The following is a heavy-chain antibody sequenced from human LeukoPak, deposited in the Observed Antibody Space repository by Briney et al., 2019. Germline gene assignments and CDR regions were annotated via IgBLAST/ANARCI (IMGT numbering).Heavy chain of an antibody. V-gene: IGHV3-9*01. Sequence: GGSLRLSCATSGFIFDDIAMHWVRHVPGKGLEWVSGISWSSETIGYVDSVKGRFSISRDNAKKSLYLQMDSLKTEDTALYFCVKEGYCSSSSCYREFDYWGQGTPVTVAS. CDR1: GFIFDDIA. CDR2: ISWSSETI. J-gene: IGHJ4*02. CDR3: VKEGYCSSSSCYREFDY. D-gene: IGHD2-2*01.